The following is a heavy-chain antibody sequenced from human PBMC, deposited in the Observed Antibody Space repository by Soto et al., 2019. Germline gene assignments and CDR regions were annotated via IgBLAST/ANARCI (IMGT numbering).Heavy chain of an antibody. CDR2: ISGSGGTA. J-gene: IGHJ6*02. CDR3: ASLGVGDWANYYYYYGMDV. V-gene: IGHV3-23*01. Sequence: EVQLLESGGGLVQPGGSLRLSCAASGFTFSNYGMSWVRQAPGKGLEWVSVISGSGGTAFYADSVKGRFTVSRDNSKNTLFLQMNSLRAEDTAVYYCASLGVGDWANYYYYYGMDVWGQGTTVTVSS. D-gene: IGHD2-21*02. CDR1: GFTFSNYG.